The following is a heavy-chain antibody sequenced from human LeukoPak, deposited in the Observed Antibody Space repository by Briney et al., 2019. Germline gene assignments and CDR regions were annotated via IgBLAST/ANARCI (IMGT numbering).Heavy chain of an antibody. CDR2: MNNGTGPT. CDR3: AKTHYDLLDV. V-gene: IGHV3-23*01. J-gene: IGHJ6*02. CDR1: GFSSSTSP. Sequence: GGSLRLSCAASGFSSSTSPMSWVRQPPGKGLEWVSAMNNGTGPTFYRDSVRGRFTIYRDDSKSTLYLQMNSLRAEDTGTYYCAKTHYDLLDVWGQGTTVTVSS. D-gene: IGHD4-17*01.